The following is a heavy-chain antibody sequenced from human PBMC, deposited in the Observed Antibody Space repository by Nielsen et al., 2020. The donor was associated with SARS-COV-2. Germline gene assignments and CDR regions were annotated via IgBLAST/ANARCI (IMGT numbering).Heavy chain of an antibody. J-gene: IGHJ4*02. D-gene: IGHD3-22*01. CDR2: IDWDDDK. V-gene: IGHV2-70*11. CDR1: GFSLSTSGMC. CDR3: ARIRVDDSSGYYLDY. Sequence: SGPTLVKPTQTLTLTCTFSGFSLSTSGMCVSWIRQPPGKALEWLARIDWDDDKYYSTSLKTRLTISKDTSKNQVVLTMTNMDPVDTATYYCARIRVDDSSGYYLDYWGQGTLVTASS.